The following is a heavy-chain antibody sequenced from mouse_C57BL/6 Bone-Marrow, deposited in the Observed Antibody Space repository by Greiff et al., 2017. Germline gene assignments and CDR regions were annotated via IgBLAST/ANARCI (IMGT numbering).Heavy chain of an antibody. D-gene: IGHD2-3*01. V-gene: IGHV5-15*01. CDR2: ISNLAYSI. Sequence: EVKLVESGGGLVQPGGSLKLSCAASGFTFSDYGMAWVRQAPRKGPEWVAFISNLAYSIYYADTVTGRFTISRENAKNTLYVDMSSLRSEDTAMYYCARHEGYYAWFAYWGQGNLGNVSA. CDR1: GFTFSDYG. CDR3: ARHEGYYAWFAY. J-gene: IGHJ3*01.